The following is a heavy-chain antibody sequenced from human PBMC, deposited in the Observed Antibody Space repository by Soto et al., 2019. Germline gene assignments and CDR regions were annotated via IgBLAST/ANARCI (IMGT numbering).Heavy chain of an antibody. CDR1: GFTFSSYA. CDR3: ADGGTY. J-gene: IGHJ4*02. Sequence: EVQLLESGGGLVQPGGSLRLSCAASGFTFSSYAMNWVRQAPGRGLEWVSTINGGDGTTYYADSVKGRFTISRDNSKNTLYLQMNSLRAEDTGVYYCADGGTYWGQGTLVTVSS. V-gene: IGHV3-23*01. CDR2: INGGDGTT. D-gene: IGHD3-16*01.